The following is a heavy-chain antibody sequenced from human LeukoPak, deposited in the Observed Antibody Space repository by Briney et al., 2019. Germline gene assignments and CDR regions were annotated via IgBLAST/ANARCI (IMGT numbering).Heavy chain of an antibody. CDR3: ARDSSLTTFGVVIAPFDY. Sequence: PSETLSLTCTVSDYSISSGYYWGWIRQPPGKGLEGIGSVYHSGNTYYNPSLKSRVTISADTSKNQFSLNLIFVTAADTAVYYCARDSSLTTFGVVIAPFDYWGQGTLVIVSS. CDR1: DYSISSGYY. J-gene: IGHJ4*02. D-gene: IGHD3-3*01. CDR2: VYHSGNT. V-gene: IGHV4-38-2*02.